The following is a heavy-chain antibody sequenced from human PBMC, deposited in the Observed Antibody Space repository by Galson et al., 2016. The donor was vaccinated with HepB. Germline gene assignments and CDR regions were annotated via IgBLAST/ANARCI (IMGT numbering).Heavy chain of an antibody. CDR3: ARWSAAWDH. J-gene: IGHJ4*02. CDR1: GFAIPNYF. D-gene: IGHD6-13*01. Sequence: SLRLSCAASGFAIPNYFMTWVRQTPGRGLEWVANIQRDGTEKYNVDSVKGRFTISRDNARNSLYLQMNSLRAEDTALYYCARWSAAWDHWGQGIMVTVSS. V-gene: IGHV3-7*01. CDR2: IQRDGTEK.